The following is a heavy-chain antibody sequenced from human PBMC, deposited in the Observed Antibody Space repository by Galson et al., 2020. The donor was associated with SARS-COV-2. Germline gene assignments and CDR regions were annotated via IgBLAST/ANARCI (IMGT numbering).Heavy chain of an antibody. V-gene: IGHV3-7*01. CDR1: GFTYSSYW. D-gene: IGHD3-3*01. CDR3: ARCDYDFWSGYSAYYYMDG. CDR2: IKKDGREQ. J-gene: IGHJ6*03. Sequence: GGYLRLSCAASGFTYSSYWRTWVRQAPGKGQDWVANIKKDGREQDYVDSVKGRFTISRDNAKNSLYLQMNSLRAEDTAVYDCARCDYDFWSGYSAYYYMDGWGKGTTVTVSS.